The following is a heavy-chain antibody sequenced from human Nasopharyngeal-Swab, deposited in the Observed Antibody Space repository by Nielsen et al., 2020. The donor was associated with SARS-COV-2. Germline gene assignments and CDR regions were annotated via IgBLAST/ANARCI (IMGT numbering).Heavy chain of an antibody. V-gene: IGHV1-18*01. J-gene: IGHJ4*02. CDR3: ATDHWNRFDY. Sequence: ASVKVSCKASGYTFTNYGVRWVRQAPGQRLEWMGWVRPLNGRTNYIQKFQGRIIMTTDTSTNTAFMELTDLTSDDTAVYYCATDHWNRFDYWGQGTQVTVSS. CDR1: GYTFTNYG. D-gene: IGHD1-1*01. CDR2: VRPLNGRT.